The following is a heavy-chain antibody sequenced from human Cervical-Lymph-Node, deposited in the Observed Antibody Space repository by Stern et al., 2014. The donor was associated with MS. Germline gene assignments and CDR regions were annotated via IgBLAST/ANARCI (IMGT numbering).Heavy chain of an antibody. J-gene: IGHJ4*02. Sequence: VQLLESGPGLVKPSETLSLTCTVSGGSIRNYYWSWIRQPPGKGLEWIGYIYYSGSTNSKPSLKSRVTMSVDPPTNLLSLNLTSVTAADTAVYYCATFFRSGSSYYFDYWGQGTLVTVAS. CDR3: ATFFRSGSSYYFDY. CDR1: GGSIRNYY. V-gene: IGHV4-59*08. CDR2: IYYSGST. D-gene: IGHD5-12*01.